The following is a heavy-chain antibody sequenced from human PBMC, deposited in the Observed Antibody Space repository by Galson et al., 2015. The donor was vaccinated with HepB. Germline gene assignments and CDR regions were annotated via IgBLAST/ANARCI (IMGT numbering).Heavy chain of an antibody. V-gene: IGHV3-21*01. CDR3: ARDQYYGSGSYMGAFDI. Sequence: SLRLSCAASGFTFSSSSMNWVRQAPGKGLEWVSSISSSSSYIYYADAVKGRFTISRDNAKNSLYLQMNSLRAEDTAVYYCARDQYYGSGSYMGAFDIWGQGTMVTASS. D-gene: IGHD3-10*01. CDR1: GFTFSSSS. J-gene: IGHJ3*02. CDR2: ISSSSSYI.